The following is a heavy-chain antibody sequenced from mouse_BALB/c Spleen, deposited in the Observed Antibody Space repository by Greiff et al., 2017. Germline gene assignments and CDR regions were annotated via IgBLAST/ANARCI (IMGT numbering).Heavy chain of an antibody. Sequence: EVQLQQSGPELVKPGASVKISCKASGYSFTGYYMHWVKQSHVKSLEWIGRINPYNGATSYNQNFKDKASLTVDKSSSTAYMELHSLTSEDSAVYYCARADGYYYAMDYWGQGTSVTVSS. CDR2: INPYNGAT. CDR3: ARADGYYYAMDY. V-gene: IGHV1-31*01. CDR1: GYSFTGYY. D-gene: IGHD2-3*01. J-gene: IGHJ4*01.